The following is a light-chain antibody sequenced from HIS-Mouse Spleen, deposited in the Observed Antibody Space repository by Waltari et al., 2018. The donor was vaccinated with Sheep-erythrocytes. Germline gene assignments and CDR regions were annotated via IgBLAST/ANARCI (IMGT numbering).Light chain of an antibody. CDR2: DVS. V-gene: IGLV2-11*01. CDR1: SSDVCGYNY. Sequence: QSSLTPPRPVSGSPGPSVTLSCTGTSSDVCGYNYVPRYQQHPGKAPQLMIYDVSKRPSGVPDRFSGSKSGNTASLTISGLQAEDEADYYCCSYAGSYNHVFATGTKVTVL. CDR3: CSYAGSYNHV. J-gene: IGLJ1*01.